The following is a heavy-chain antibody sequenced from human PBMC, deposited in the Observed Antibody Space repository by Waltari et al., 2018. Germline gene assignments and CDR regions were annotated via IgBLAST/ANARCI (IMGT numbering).Heavy chain of an antibody. Sequence: EVQLVESGGTLVQPGASLRLSCAASGFTFSSTWMRWVRQAPGEGLGGVPRITPEGTITDYADSGKGRFTSSRDNAKNTLYLQMNSLGGEDTAVYYCATAGNYRFDHWGQGTLVTVSS. D-gene: IGHD1-7*01. V-gene: IGHV3-74*01. J-gene: IGHJ4*02. CDR2: ITPEGTIT. CDR1: GFTFSSTW. CDR3: ATAGNYRFDH.